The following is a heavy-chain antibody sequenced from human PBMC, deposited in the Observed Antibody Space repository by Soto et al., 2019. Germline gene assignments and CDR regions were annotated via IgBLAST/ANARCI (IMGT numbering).Heavy chain of an antibody. CDR1: GFTFSDYY. CDR3: ARDTGPYGDYEVAFDI. D-gene: IGHD4-17*01. J-gene: IGHJ3*02. Sequence: PGGSLRLSCAASGFTFSDYYMSWIRQAPGKGLEWVSYISSSGSTIYYADSVKGRFTISRDNAKNSRYLQMNSLRAEDTAVYYCARDTGPYGDYEVAFDIWGQGTMVTVSS. CDR2: ISSSGSTI. V-gene: IGHV3-11*01.